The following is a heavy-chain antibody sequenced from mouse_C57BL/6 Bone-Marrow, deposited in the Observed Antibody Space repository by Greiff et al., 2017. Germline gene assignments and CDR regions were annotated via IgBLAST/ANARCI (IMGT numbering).Heavy chain of an antibody. D-gene: IGHD3-2*02. CDR3: TRETAQALFLYAMDY. CDR2: ISSGGDYI. CDR1: GFTFSSYA. V-gene: IGHV5-9-1*02. Sequence: EVKVVESGEGLVKPGGSLKLSCAASGFTFSSYAMSWVRQTPEKRLEWVAYISSGGDYIYYADPVKGRFTISRDTARNTLYLQKSSLKSEDTAMYYCTRETAQALFLYAMDYWGQGTSVTVSS. J-gene: IGHJ4*01.